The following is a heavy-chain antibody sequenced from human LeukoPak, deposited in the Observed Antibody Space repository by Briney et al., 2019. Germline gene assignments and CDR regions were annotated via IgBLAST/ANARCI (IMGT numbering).Heavy chain of an antibody. D-gene: IGHD2-15*01. J-gene: IGHJ5*02. CDR3: ARGYCSGGSCDWFDP. V-gene: IGHV1-46*01. CDR1: GYTFTSYY. Sequence: GAPVKVSCKASGYTFTSYYMHWVRQAPGQGLEWMGIINPSGGSTSYAQKFQGRVTMTRDTSTSTVYMELSSLRSEDTAVYYCARGYCSGGSCDWFDPWGQGTLVTVSS. CDR2: INPSGGST.